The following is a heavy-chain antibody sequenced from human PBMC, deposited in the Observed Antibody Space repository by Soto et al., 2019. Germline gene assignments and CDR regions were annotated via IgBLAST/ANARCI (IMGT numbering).Heavy chain of an antibody. V-gene: IGHV5-51*01. CDR2: IYPGDSDT. CDR1: GYSFTSYW. D-gene: IGHD6-13*01. CDR3: ERSSIKGRYYYYGMDV. Sequence: GESLKISCKGSGYSFTSYWIGWVRQMPGKGLEWMGIIYPGDSDTRYSPSFQGQVTISADKSISTAYLQWSSLKASDTAMYYCERSSIKGRYYYYGMDVWGQGTTVTVSS. J-gene: IGHJ6*02.